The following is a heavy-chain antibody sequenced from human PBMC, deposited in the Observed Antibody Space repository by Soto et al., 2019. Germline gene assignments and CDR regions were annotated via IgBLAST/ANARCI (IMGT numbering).Heavy chain of an antibody. CDR1: GGSISSSSYY. CDR3: ARRSGWDYYYYYGMDV. CDR2: IYYSGST. Sequence: SETLSLTCTASGGSISSSSYYWGWIRQPPGKGLEWIGSIYYSGSTYYNPSLKSRVTISVDTSKNQFSLKLSSVTAADTAVYYCARRSGWDYYYYYGMDVWGQGTTVT. V-gene: IGHV4-39*01. D-gene: IGHD6-19*01. J-gene: IGHJ6*02.